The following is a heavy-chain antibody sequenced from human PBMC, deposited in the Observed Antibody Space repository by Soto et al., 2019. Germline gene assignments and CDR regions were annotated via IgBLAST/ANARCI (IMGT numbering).Heavy chain of an antibody. CDR2: INHSGST. D-gene: IGHD3-10*01. Sequence: PSETLSLTCAVYGGSFSGYYWSWICLPPGKGLEWIGEINHSGSTNYNPSPKSRVTISVDTSKIQFSLEVTSVTAADRAVYYCARSGSRGHLRDWFDPWGHGSLVTVSS. J-gene: IGHJ5*02. V-gene: IGHV4-34*01. CDR1: GGSFSGYY. CDR3: ARSGSRGHLRDWFDP.